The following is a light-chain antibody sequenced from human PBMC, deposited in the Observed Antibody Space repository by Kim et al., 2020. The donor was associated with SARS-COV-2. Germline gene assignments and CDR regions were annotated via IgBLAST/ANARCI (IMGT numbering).Light chain of an antibody. J-gene: IGLJ2*01. V-gene: IGLV3-19*01. CDR3: NSRDSNDNLA. CDR2: GKH. Sequence: SSELTQDPAVSVALGQTVRITCQGDSLRSYYATWYQQKPGQAPLVVIYGKHNRPSGIPDRFSGSSSGNTASLTITGTQAGDETDYYCNSRDSNDNLAFGG. CDR1: SLRSYY.